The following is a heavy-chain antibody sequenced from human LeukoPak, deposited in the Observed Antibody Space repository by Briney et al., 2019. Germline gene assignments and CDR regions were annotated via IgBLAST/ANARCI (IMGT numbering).Heavy chain of an antibody. V-gene: IGHV1-18*01. Sequence: GASVKVSCKASGGTFISYAISWVRQAPGQGLEWMGWISAYNGNTNYAQKLQGRVTMTTDTSTSTAYMELRSLRSDDTAVYYCARAYGDYDNWFDPWGQGTLVTVSS. CDR2: ISAYNGNT. D-gene: IGHD4-17*01. CDR1: GGTFISYA. J-gene: IGHJ5*02. CDR3: ARAYGDYDNWFDP.